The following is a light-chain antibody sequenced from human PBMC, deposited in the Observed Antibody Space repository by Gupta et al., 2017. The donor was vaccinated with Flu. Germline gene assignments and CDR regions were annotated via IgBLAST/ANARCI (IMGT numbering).Light chain of an antibody. CDR2: ATS. CDR3: LQHNSYPWS. CDR1: EDIKNY. Sequence: DVEMTQSPASLSASVGDRVTITCRASEDIKNYLGWYQQKPGKAPRRLIHATSLLASGVPARFSGSGSGTDFTLTISSLQPEDFAVYYCLQHNSYPWSFGQGTKVEIK. J-gene: IGKJ1*01. V-gene: IGKV1-17*01.